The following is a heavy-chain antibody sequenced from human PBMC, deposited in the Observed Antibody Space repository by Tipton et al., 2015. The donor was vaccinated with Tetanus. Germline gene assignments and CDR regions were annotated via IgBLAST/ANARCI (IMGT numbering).Heavy chain of an antibody. CDR3: ARGLNVRLLSGGYYRPDAFDI. V-gene: IGHV1-8*01. CDR1: GYTFTSYD. D-gene: IGHD3-22*01. J-gene: IGHJ3*02. Sequence: QSGPEVKKPGASVKVSCKASGYTFTSYDINWVRQATGQGLEWMGWMNPNSGNTGYAQKFQGRVTMTRNTSISTAYMELSSLRSGDTAVYYCARGLNVRLLSGGYYRPDAFDIWGQGTMVTVSS. CDR2: MNPNSGNT.